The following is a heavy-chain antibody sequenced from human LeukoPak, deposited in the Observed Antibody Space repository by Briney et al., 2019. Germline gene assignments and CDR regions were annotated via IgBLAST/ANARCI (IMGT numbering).Heavy chain of an antibody. CDR2: IYYSGFT. Sequence: PSQTLSLTCTVSGGSISSGHFYWSWIRQPPGKGLEWIGYIYYSGFTYYNPSLKSRVTISVDTSKSQFSLMLNSVTAADTAVYYCARVGGHYYDSGSYFKGWFDPWGQGTLVTVSS. D-gene: IGHD3-10*01. CDR1: GGSISSGHFY. V-gene: IGHV4-30-4*01. J-gene: IGHJ5*02. CDR3: ARVGGHYYDSGSYFKGWFDP.